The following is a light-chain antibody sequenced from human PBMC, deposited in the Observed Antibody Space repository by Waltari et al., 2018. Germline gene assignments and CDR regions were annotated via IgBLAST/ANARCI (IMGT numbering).Light chain of an antibody. Sequence: EIVMTQSPATLSVSPGERATLSCRASQSVSRSLAWYQQKVGQPPRLLVYGASTRATGVAARFSGSGSETDFTLTINTLQSEDFGLYYCQQYSNWPPGTFGQGTKVEI. CDR3: QQYSNWPPGT. CDR1: QSVSRS. J-gene: IGKJ1*01. V-gene: IGKV3-15*01. CDR2: GAS.